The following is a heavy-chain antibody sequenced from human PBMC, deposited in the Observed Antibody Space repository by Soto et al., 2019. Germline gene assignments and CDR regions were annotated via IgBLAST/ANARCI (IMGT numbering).Heavy chain of an antibody. D-gene: IGHD5-12*01. CDR3: ARWLKFGSYYSMDV. J-gene: IGHJ6*02. V-gene: IGHV4-31*03. CDR2: IYYSGSN. Sequence: QVQLQESGPGLVKPSQTLSLTCTVSGGSLSSGGYYWTWIRQHPGKGLEWIGYIYYSGSNSYNPSLKSRVTISVDTSKNQFSLQLSSVTAADTAVYYCARWLKFGSYYSMDVWGQGTTVTVSS. CDR1: GGSLSSGGYY.